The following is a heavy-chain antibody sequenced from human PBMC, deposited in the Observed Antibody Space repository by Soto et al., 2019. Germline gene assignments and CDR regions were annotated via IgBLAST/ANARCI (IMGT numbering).Heavy chain of an antibody. D-gene: IGHD5-12*01. CDR2: ITHRGSP. CDR1: GGSFSGYH. CDR3: ARIPGSDYSGPHDF. V-gene: IGHV4-34*01. J-gene: IGHJ4*02. Sequence: QVQLQQWGAGLLKPTETLSLTCAVYGGSFSGYHWTWIRQPPGRGLEWIGEITHRGSPNYNPSFKSRVTISVDTSKNQFSLDLTSVTAADTAVYYCARIPGSDYSGPHDFWGQGMLVTVSS.